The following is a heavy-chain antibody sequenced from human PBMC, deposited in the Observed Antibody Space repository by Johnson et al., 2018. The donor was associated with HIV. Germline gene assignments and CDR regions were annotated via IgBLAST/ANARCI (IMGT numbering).Heavy chain of an antibody. V-gene: IGHV3-53*01. CDR1: GFTVSSTY. J-gene: IGHJ3*02. Sequence: VQLVESGGDLIQPGGSLRLSCAASGFTVSSTYMSWVRQAPGKGLEWLSVLYSDGRTYSADSVKGRFTISRDGSKNTLFLQMNSLRAEDTAVYYCARRCSSSSCSHGAFDIWGQGTVVTVSS. D-gene: IGHD2-2*01. CDR3: ARRCSSSSCSHGAFDI. CDR2: LYSDGRT.